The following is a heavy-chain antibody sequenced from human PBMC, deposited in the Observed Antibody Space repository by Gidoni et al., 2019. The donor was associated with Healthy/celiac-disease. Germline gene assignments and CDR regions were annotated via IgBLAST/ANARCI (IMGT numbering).Heavy chain of an antibody. D-gene: IGHD6-13*01. J-gene: IGHJ4*02. CDR1: GFNSSSYG. Sequence: VPRVESGGGVVQPGRSLRLSCDASGFNSSSYGRHWVRKAPGKGMGWVAFIRYDGSNKYYADSVKGRFTISRDNSKNTLYLQMNSLRAEDTAVYYCAKGHSSWLAYFDYWGQGTLVTVSS. CDR3: AKGHSSWLAYFDY. V-gene: IGHV3-30*02. CDR2: IRYDGSNK.